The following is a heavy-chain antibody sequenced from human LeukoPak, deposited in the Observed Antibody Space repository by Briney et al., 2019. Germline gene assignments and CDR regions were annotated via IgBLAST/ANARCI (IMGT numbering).Heavy chain of an antibody. D-gene: IGHD5-24*01. CDR2: IYSGGTT. J-gene: IGHJ4*02. CDR3: ARSLLVRNGYNYSPNYFDY. CDR1: GHTVNSNY. V-gene: IGHV3-53*01. Sequence: GGSLRLSCSASGHTVNSNYMIWVRQAPGKGLQWVSVIYSGGTTYYADSVKGRFTISRDNSKNTLYLQMNSLRAEDTAVYYCARSLLVRNGYNYSPNYFDYWGQGTLVTVSS.